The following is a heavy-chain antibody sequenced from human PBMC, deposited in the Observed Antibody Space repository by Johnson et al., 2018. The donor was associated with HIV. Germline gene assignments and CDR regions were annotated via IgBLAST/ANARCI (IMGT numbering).Heavy chain of an antibody. CDR2: IKQDGSEK. D-gene: IGHD1-26*01. V-gene: IGHV3-7*02. CDR1: GFTFSSYW. Sequence: VQLVESGGGLVQPGGSLRLSCAASGFTFSSYWMSWVRQAPGKGLEWVANIKQDGSEKYYVDSVKGRFTISRDNAKNTLYLQMGRLRAEDMAVYYCARAPFRNRDWELQKLGAFDIWGQGTMVTVSS. CDR3: ARAPFRNRDWELQKLGAFDI. J-gene: IGHJ3*02.